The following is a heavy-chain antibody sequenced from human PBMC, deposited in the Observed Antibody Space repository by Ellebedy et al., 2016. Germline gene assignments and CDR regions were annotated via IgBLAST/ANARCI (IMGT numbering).Heavy chain of an antibody. V-gene: IGHV4-39*02. D-gene: IGHD3-16*01. CDR1: GGSISTSSYY. CDR2: IYYSGST. J-gene: IGHJ2*01. CDR3: ARDAPRRVGAWYFDL. Sequence: SETLSLXCTVSGGSISTSSYYWGWIRQPPGKGLEWIGNIYYSGSTYYNPSLKSRVTISVDTSKNQFSLKLSSVTAADTAVYYCARDAPRRVGAWYFDLWGRGTLVTVSS.